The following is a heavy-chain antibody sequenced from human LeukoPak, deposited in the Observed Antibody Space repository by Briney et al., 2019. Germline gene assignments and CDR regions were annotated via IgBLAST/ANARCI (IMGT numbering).Heavy chain of an antibody. CDR1: GFTFSSYA. Sequence: GGSLRLSCAASGFTFSSYAMHWVRQAPGKGLEWVSYIRSSSSTIYYADSVKGRFTISTDNANNSLYLQMNSLRAEDTAVYYCVRSLRNGFDIWGQGTMVTVSS. CDR2: IRSSSSTI. V-gene: IGHV3-48*01. CDR3: VRSLRNGFDI. D-gene: IGHD3-3*01. J-gene: IGHJ3*02.